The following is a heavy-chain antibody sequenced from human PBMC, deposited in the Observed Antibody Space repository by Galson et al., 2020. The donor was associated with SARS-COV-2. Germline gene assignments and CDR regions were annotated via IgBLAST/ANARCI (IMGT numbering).Heavy chain of an antibody. V-gene: IGHV5-51*01. CDR2: IYQGDSDT. CDR3: ARPSGSYYYYYGMDV. D-gene: IGHD1-26*01. CDR1: GYSFTSYW. J-gene: IGHJ6*02. Sequence: GGSLENPCKGSGYSFTSYWNGWVRQIPGKGLEWMGSIYQGDSDTRYSPSFQGQVTISPDKSISTAYLQWSSLKASDTVMYYCARPSGSYYYYYGMDVWGQGTTVTVSS.